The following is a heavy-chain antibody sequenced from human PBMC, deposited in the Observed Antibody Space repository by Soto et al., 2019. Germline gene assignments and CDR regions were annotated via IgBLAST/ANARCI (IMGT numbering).Heavy chain of an antibody. CDR1: GGSFSGYY. D-gene: IGHD6-19*01. CDR2: INHSGST. Sequence: PSETLSLTCAVYGGSFSGYYWSWIRQPPGKGLEWIGEINHSGSTNYNPSLKSRVTISVDTSKNQFSLKLSSVTAADTAVYYCARHNSGGWYVEYWGQGTLVTVSS. CDR3: ARHNSGGWYVEY. J-gene: IGHJ4*02. V-gene: IGHV4-34*01.